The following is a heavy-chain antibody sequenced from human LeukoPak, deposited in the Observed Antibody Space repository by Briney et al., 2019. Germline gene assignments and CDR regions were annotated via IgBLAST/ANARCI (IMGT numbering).Heavy chain of an antibody. V-gene: IGHV3-74*01. J-gene: IGHJ4*02. CDR1: GW. CDR2: INHDGTGT. CDR3: ASVFES. Sequence: AGGSLRLSCAASGWMHWVRQAPGKGLVWVSGINHDGTGTYYADSVKGRFTISRDNAKNTVYLQMNSLSAEDTAVYYCASVFESWGQGFLVTVSS.